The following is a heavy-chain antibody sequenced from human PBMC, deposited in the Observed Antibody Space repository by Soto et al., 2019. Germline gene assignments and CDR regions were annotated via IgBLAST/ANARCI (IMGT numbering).Heavy chain of an antibody. CDR2: IYYSGST. CDR1: GGSISSGGYY. Sequence: PSETLSLTCTVSGGSISSGGYYWSWIRQHPGKGLEWIGYIYYSGSTYYNPSLKSRVTISVDTSKNQFSLKLSSVTAADTAVYYCATSLGSSSWDNEFDYWGQGTMVTVSS. J-gene: IGHJ4*02. V-gene: IGHV4-31*03. D-gene: IGHD6-13*01. CDR3: ATSLGSSSWDNEFDY.